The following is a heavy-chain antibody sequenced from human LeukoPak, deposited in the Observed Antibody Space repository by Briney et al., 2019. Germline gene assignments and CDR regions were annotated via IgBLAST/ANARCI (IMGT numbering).Heavy chain of an antibody. D-gene: IGHD3-10*01. J-gene: IGHJ4*02. V-gene: IGHV5-51*01. CDR2: IFPADSDT. Sequence: GESLKISCQASGYSFTSSWIGWVRQMPGKGLEWMGTIFPADSDTRYSPSFQGQVTISVDKSISTAYLQWSSLKASDTAMYYCARRSWFGDYGHDWGQGTLVTVSS. CDR1: GYSFTSSW. CDR3: ARRSWFGDYGHD.